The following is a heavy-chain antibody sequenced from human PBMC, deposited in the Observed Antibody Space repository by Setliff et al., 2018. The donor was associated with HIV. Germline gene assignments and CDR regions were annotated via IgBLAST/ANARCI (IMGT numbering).Heavy chain of an antibody. CDR1: GYTFTRYG. CDR2: INPSDNRT. Sequence: ASVKVSCKASGYTFTRYGISWVRQAPGQGLEWMGIINPSDNRTYYAQKFQGRVTMTEDTSTDTAYMELTSLRSEDTAMYYCAPVSSGWFDPWGQGTLVTVSS. V-gene: IGHV1-46*01. D-gene: IGHD2-2*01. CDR3: APVSSGWFDP. J-gene: IGHJ5*02.